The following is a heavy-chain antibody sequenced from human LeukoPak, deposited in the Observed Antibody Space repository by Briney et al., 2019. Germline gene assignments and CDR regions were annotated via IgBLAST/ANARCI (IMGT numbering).Heavy chain of an antibody. CDR1: GYTFTSYY. V-gene: IGHV1-46*01. Sequence: GASVKVSCKASGYTFTSYYMHWVRQAPGQGLEWMGIINPSGGSTSYAQKFQGRVTMTTDTSTSTAYMELRSLRSDDTAVYYCARFLGQQLVPNPFDYWGQGALVTVSS. D-gene: IGHD6-13*01. J-gene: IGHJ4*02. CDR3: ARFLGQQLVPNPFDY. CDR2: INPSGGST.